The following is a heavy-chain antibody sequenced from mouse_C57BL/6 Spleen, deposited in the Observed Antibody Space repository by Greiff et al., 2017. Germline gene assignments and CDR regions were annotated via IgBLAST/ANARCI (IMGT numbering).Heavy chain of an antibody. CDR3: ARRIYGSSYYFDY. J-gene: IGHJ2*01. CDR2: IDPSDSYT. Sequence: QVQLQQPGAELVRPGTSVKLSCKASGYTFTSSWMHWVKQRPGQGLEWIGVIDPSDSYTNYNQKFKGKATLTVDTSSSTAYMQLSSLTSEDSAVYYCARRIYGSSYYFDYWGQGTTLTVSS. CDR1: GYTFTSSW. D-gene: IGHD1-1*01. V-gene: IGHV1-59*01.